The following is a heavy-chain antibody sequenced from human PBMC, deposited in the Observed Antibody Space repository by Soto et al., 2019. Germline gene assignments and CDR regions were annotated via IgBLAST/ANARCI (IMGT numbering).Heavy chain of an antibody. D-gene: IGHD3-3*01. CDR1: GGSISSSSYY. J-gene: IGHJ3*02. CDR3: ARESWIFGVVISTHAFDI. Sequence: SETLSLTCTVSGGSISSSSYYWGWIRQPPGKGLEWIGSIYYSGSTYYNPSLKSRVTISVDTSKNQFSLKLSSVTAADTAVYYCARESWIFGVVISTHAFDIWGQGTMVTVSS. V-gene: IGHV4-39*02. CDR2: IYYSGST.